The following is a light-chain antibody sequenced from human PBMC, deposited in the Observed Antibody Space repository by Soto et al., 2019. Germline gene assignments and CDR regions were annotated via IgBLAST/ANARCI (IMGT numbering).Light chain of an antibody. Sequence: EIVMTQSPATLSVSPGERATLSCRASQSVSSNLAWYQQKPGQAPRLLNYGASTRATGIPAGFSGSGSGTEFTLTISSLQSEDFAVYYCQQYNNWPLTFGQGTKVDIK. V-gene: IGKV3-15*01. CDR1: QSVSSN. CDR3: QQYNNWPLT. J-gene: IGKJ1*01. CDR2: GAS.